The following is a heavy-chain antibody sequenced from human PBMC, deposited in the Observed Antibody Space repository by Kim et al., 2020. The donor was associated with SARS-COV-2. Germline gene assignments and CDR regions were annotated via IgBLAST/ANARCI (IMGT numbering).Heavy chain of an antibody. V-gene: IGHV4-34*01. CDR2: INQSGST. J-gene: IGHJ4*02. D-gene: IGHD5-12*01. Sequence: SETLSLTCAVYGGSFRAYYWGWVRQPPGKGLEWIGEINQSGSTDYNPSLKSRVTISVDTSKNQLSLKLSSVTAADTAVYYCARDEWLRERITDYWGQGTLVIVSS. CDR1: GGSFRAYY. CDR3: ARDEWLRERITDY.